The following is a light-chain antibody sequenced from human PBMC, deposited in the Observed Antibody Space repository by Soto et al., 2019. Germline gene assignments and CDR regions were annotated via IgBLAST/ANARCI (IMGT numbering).Light chain of an antibody. J-gene: IGKJ1*01. Sequence: EIVLTQSPRTLSLSPGDRTTLSCRVSQSFNSNYLAWYQQKPGKAPRLLIYGTSSRDTGIPDRFSGSGSGTDFTLTISRLEPEDFAVYYCQHYASSPRAFGQGTKVDIK. CDR1: QSFNSNY. V-gene: IGKV3-20*01. CDR2: GTS. CDR3: QHYASSPRA.